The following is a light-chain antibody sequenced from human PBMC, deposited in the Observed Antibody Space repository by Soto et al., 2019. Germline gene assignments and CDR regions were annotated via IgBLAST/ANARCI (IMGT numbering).Light chain of an antibody. CDR3: QQYDNYPLT. J-gene: IGKJ4*01. CDR2: DAS. CDR1: QVISKF. V-gene: IGKV1-33*01. Sequence: DMQMTQSPSSLSASVGDRVTITCQASQVISKFLNWYQLKPGKAPKLLIFDASELETGVTSRFSGRRSGTDFCFTISSLQPEDIATYYCQQYDNYPLTFGGGTKVEIK.